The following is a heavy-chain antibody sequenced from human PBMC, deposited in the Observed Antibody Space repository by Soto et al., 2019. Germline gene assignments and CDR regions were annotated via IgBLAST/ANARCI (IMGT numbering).Heavy chain of an antibody. CDR1: GFTFSSYW. V-gene: IGHV3-74*01. Sequence: GGSLRLSCAASGFTFSSYWMHWVRQAPGKGLVWFSRINSDGSSTSYADSVKGRFTISRDNAKNTLYLQMNSLRAEDTAVYYCARASSSWSPFDYWGQGTLVTVSS. CDR2: INSDGSST. CDR3: ARASSSWSPFDY. D-gene: IGHD6-13*01. J-gene: IGHJ4*02.